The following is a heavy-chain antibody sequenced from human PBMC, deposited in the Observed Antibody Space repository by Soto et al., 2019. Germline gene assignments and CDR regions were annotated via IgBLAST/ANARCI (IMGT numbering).Heavy chain of an antibody. Sequence: SVKVSCKASGGTFSSYAISWVRQAPGQGLEWMGGIIPIFGTANYAQKFQGRVTITADKSTSTAYMELSSLRSEDTAVYYCASGIVVAATDSYYYYGMDVCGQGTTVTVSS. CDR1: GGTFSSYA. V-gene: IGHV1-69*06. J-gene: IGHJ6*02. D-gene: IGHD1-26*01. CDR2: IIPIFGTA. CDR3: ASGIVVAATDSYYYYGMDV.